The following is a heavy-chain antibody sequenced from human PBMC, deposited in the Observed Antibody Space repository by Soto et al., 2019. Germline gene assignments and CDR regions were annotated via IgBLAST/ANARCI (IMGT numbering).Heavy chain of an antibody. CDR2: INHSGST. V-gene: IGHV4-34*01. CDR3: ARGVTTVTTLQNNWFDP. J-gene: IGHJ5*02. Sequence: SETLSLTCAVYGGSFSGYYWSWIRQPPGKGLEWIGEINHSGSTNYNPSLKSRVTISVDTSKNQFSLKLSSVTAADTAVYYCARGVTTVTTLQNNWFDPWGQGTLVTVSS. D-gene: IGHD4-17*01. CDR1: GGSFSGYY.